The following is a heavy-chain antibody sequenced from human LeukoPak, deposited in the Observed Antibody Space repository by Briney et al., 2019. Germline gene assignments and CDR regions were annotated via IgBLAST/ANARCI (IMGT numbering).Heavy chain of an antibody. V-gene: IGHV1-69*05. D-gene: IGHD2-15*01. J-gene: IGHJ4*02. CDR1: GGTFSSYA. Sequence: SVKVSCKASGGTFSSYAIGWERQAPGQGLEWMGRIIPIFGTANYAQKFQGRVTITTDESTSTAYMELSSLRSEDTAVYYCARGLGYCSGGSCRIFDYWGQGTLVTVSS. CDR2: IIPIFGTA. CDR3: ARGLGYCSGGSCRIFDY.